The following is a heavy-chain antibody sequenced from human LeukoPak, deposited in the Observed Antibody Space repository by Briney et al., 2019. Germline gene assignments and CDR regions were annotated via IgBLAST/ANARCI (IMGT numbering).Heavy chain of an antibody. Sequence: PGGSLRLSCAASGFTFSNYPMHWVRQAPGKGLEYVSAISSSGDSTYYANSVKGRFTISRANAKNSLFLQMNSLRAEDTAVYYCARALKGVRRRIAGDTTFEYYYYMDVWGKGTTVTISS. CDR2: ISSSGDST. CDR1: GFTFSNYP. CDR3: ARALKGVRRRIAGDTTFEYYYYMDV. D-gene: IGHD1-26*01. V-gene: IGHV3-64*01. J-gene: IGHJ6*03.